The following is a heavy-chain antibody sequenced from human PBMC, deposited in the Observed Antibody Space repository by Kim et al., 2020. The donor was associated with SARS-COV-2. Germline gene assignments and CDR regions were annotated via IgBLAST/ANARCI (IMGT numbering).Heavy chain of an antibody. J-gene: IGHJ6*02. V-gene: IGHV4-59*01. CDR3: ARDGRAGSGWSDYYYYGMDV. CDR2: IYYSGST. CDR1: GGSISSYY. D-gene: IGHD6-19*01. Sequence: SETLSLTCTVSGGSISSYYWSWIRQPPGKGLEWIGYIYYSGSTNYNPSLKSRVTISVDTSKNQFSLKLSSVTAADTAVYYCARDGRAGSGWSDYYYYGMDVWGQGTTVTVSS.